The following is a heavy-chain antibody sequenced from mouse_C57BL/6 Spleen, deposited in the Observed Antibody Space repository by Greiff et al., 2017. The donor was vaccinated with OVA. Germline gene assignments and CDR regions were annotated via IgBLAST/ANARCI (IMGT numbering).Heavy chain of an antibody. CDR2: IYPRSGNT. J-gene: IGHJ4*01. CDR1: GYTFTSYG. CDR3: ARSDYGSSYDAMDY. D-gene: IGHD1-1*01. Sequence: VQLVESGAELARPGASVKLSCKASGYTFTSYGISWVKQRTGQGLEWIGEIYPRSGNTYYNEKFKGKATLTADKSSSTAYMELRSLTSEDSAVYFCARSDYGSSYDAMDYWGQGTSVTVSS. V-gene: IGHV1-81*01.